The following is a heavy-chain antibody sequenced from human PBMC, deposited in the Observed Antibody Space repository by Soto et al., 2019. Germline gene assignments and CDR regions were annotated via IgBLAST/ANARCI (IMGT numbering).Heavy chain of an antibody. V-gene: IGHV1-2*04. D-gene: IGHD3-16*01. CDR1: GYTFTGYY. CDR2: INPNSGGT. Sequence: QVQLVQSGAEVKKPGASVKVSCKASGYTFTGYYMHWVRQAPGQGLEWMGWINPNSGGTNYAQKFQGWVTMTRDTSISTAYMELSRLRSDDTAVYYCARDKGGGLSLYYFDYWGQGTLVTVSS. J-gene: IGHJ4*02. CDR3: ARDKGGGLSLYYFDY.